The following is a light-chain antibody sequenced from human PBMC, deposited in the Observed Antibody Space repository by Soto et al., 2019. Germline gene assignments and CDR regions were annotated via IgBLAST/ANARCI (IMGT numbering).Light chain of an antibody. Sequence: QSALTQPASVSGSPGQSITISCTGTSSVVGSYIFVSWFQQHPGKAPKLMIYEGSKRPSGVSNRFSGSKSGNTASLTISGLQAEDEADYYCCSYAGSSTYVFGTGTKVTAL. CDR1: SSVVGSYIF. CDR2: EGS. J-gene: IGLJ1*01. V-gene: IGLV2-23*01. CDR3: CSYAGSSTYV.